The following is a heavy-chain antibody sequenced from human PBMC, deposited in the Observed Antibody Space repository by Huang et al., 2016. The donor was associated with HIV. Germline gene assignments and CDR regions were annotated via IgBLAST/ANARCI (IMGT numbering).Heavy chain of an antibody. V-gene: IGHV1-69*13. CDR1: GVTFNNA. Sequence: QVQLVQSGAEVKKPGSSVKVSCKVSGVTFNNAISWVRQAPGQGLEWMGGSIPIFGTPNYERKFQGRVTITADESTSIAYMELSSLRSEDTAVYYCARGAPDLDSHLDHWGQGTLVTVSS. CDR3: ARGAPDLDSHLDH. CDR2: SIPIFGTP. J-gene: IGHJ4*02. D-gene: IGHD3-3*01.